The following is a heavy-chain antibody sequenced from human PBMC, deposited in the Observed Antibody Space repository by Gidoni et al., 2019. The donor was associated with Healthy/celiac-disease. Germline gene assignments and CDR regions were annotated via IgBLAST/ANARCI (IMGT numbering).Heavy chain of an antibody. J-gene: IGHJ4*02. CDR1: GFTFSSYA. CDR3: AKDGLPYGDSRLDY. CDR2: ISGSGGST. D-gene: IGHD4-17*01. Sequence: EVQLLESGGGLVQPGGSLRLSCAASGFTFSSYARSWVRQATGKGREWVSAISGSGGSTYYADSVKGRFTISRDNSKNTLYLQMNSLRAEDTAVYYCAKDGLPYGDSRLDYWGQGTLVTVSS. V-gene: IGHV3-23*01.